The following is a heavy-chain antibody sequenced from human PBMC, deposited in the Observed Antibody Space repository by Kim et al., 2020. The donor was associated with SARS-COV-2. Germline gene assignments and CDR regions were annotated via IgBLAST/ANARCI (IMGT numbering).Heavy chain of an antibody. J-gene: IGHJ5*02. CDR1: GGTFSSYA. CDR2: IIPIFGTA. D-gene: IGHD3-16*01. Sequence: SVKVSCKASGGTFSSYAISWVRQAPGQGLEWMGGIIPIFGTANYAQKFQGRVTITADKSTSTAYMELSSLRSEDTAVYYCARGLSRFGDPLRTTPLPLDWFDPWGQGTLVTVSS. V-gene: IGHV1-69*06. CDR3: ARGLSRFGDPLRTTPLPLDWFDP.